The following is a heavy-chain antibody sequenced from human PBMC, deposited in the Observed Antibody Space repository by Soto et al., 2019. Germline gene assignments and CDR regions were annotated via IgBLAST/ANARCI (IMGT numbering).Heavy chain of an antibody. D-gene: IGHD6-19*01. Sequence: EVQLVESGGGLVQPGGSLRLSCAASGLIFSDYHMDWVRQAPGKGLEWVGRSRRKANSYTTAYAASVKGRFTIPRDDSKSSLYLQMNSLKSEDTAVYYCALLGGWSGGSSGMDVWGQGTTVTVSS. V-gene: IGHV3-72*01. CDR2: SRRKANSYTT. CDR3: ALLGGWSGGSSGMDV. CDR1: GLIFSDYH. J-gene: IGHJ6*02.